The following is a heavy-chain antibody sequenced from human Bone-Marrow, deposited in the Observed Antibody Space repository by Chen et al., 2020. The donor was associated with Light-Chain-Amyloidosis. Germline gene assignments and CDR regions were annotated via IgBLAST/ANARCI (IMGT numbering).Heavy chain of an antibody. Sequence: EVQLVESGGDLVQPGRSLRLSCIASGFTFDDYAMHWVRQVPGKGLEWVSVISWNSDDIGYADSVKVRFIISRDNAKNSLDLQMNSLRVEDTALYYCAKDFHFGSGTSHGALDIWGRGTMVTVSS. CDR1: GFTFDDYA. CDR3: AKDFHFGSGTSHGALDI. J-gene: IGHJ3*02. CDR2: ISWNSDDI. D-gene: IGHD3-10*01. V-gene: IGHV3-9*01.